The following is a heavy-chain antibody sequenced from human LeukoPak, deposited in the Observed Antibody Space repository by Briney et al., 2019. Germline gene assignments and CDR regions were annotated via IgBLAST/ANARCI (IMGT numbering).Heavy chain of an antibody. D-gene: IGHD1-7*01. CDR1: GFIFSNYT. V-gene: IGHV3-30-3*01. J-gene: IGHJ4*02. CDR2: ISYDGNNE. Sequence: GRSLGLSCAASGFIFSNYTMHWVRQASGKGLEWVAIISYDGNNEYYADSVKGRFTISRDNSENTLFLQMNSLRVEDTAVFYCARADGNYSLDYWGQGTLVTVSS. CDR3: ARADGNYSLDY.